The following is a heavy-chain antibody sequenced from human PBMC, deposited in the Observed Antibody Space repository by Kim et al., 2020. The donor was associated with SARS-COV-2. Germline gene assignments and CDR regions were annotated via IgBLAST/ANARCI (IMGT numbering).Heavy chain of an antibody. Sequence: GGSLRLSCAASGFTVRGTYMTWVRQPPGKGLEWVSIIYFGGTAYYAESVKGRFTISRDNPKNMLYLQMNTLRAEDTAVYYCAGRSGSYRDLGDAFDMWGQGTMVTVSS. V-gene: IGHV3-53*01. CDR1: GFTVRGTY. J-gene: IGHJ3*02. CDR3: AGRSGSYRDLGDAFDM. D-gene: IGHD1-26*01. CDR2: IYFGGTA.